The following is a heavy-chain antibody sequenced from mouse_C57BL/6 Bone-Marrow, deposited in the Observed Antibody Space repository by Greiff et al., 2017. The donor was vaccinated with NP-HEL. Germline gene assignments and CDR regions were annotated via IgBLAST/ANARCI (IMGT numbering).Heavy chain of an antibody. V-gene: IGHV5-12*01. Sequence: EVQRVESGGGLVQPGGSLKLSCAASGFTFSDYYMYWVRQTPEKRLEWVAYISNGGGSTYYPDTVKGRFTISRDNAKNTLYLQMSRLKSEDTAMYYCARHGGYYYGSSYAMDYWGQGTSVTVSS. D-gene: IGHD1-1*01. CDR3: ARHGGYYYGSSYAMDY. CDR1: GFTFSDYY. J-gene: IGHJ4*01. CDR2: ISNGGGST.